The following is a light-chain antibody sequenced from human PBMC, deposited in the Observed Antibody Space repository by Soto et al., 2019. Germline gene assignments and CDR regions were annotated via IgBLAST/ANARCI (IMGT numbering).Light chain of an antibody. Sequence: QSVLTQPPSASGTPGQRVTISCSGSSANIGRNTVNWYQQLPGTAPKLLIYSNNQRPSGVPDRFSGSKSGTSASLAISGLQSEDEADYSCSAWDDSLNGWVFGGGTKLTVL. CDR3: SAWDDSLNGWV. V-gene: IGLV1-44*01. CDR1: SANIGRNT. J-gene: IGLJ3*02. CDR2: SNN.